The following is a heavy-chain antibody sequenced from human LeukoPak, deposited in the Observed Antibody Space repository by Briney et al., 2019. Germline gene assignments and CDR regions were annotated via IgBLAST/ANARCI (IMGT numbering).Heavy chain of an antibody. J-gene: IGHJ3*02. V-gene: IGHV3-33*08. D-gene: IGHD2/OR15-2a*01. Sequence: PGGSLRLSCAASGFTFSTHAMHWVRQAPGKGLEWVAVIRYDGTNKYYADSVKGRFTISRDNSKNTLYPQMNSLRAEDTAVYYCARDRERYFNSNGYDAFDIWGQGTMVTVSS. CDR3: ARDRERYFNSNGYDAFDI. CDR2: IRYDGTNK. CDR1: GFTFSTHA.